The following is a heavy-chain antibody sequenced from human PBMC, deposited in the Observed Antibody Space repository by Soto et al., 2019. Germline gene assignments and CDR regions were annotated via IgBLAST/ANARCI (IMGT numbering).Heavy chain of an antibody. V-gene: IGHV4-39*01. D-gene: IGHD2-21*02. CDR3: ARHPSDFWFDP. J-gene: IGHJ5*02. Sequence: QLQLQESGPGLVKPSETLSLTCTVSGGSISSSSYFWGWIRQPPGKGLEWIGSIYYSGSTDYNPSHKSRVTVSVDTSKNQSSLKRSCVTAAYTAVYYCARHPSDFWFDPWGQGTLVTVSS. CDR2: IYYSGST. CDR1: GGSISSSSYF.